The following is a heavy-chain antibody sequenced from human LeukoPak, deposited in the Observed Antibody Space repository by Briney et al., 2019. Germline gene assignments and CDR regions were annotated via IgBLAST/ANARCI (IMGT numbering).Heavy chain of an antibody. Sequence: PGGSLRLSCAASGLNFRNHRMHWPRQAPGKGLEWVAALLYDGNTKHYADSVRGRFTISRDISKNTFYLQMISLTAEDTAVYYCARDIRPESQYYYMDVWGKGTTVAVSS. CDR3: ARDIRPESQYYYMDV. J-gene: IGHJ6*03. CDR1: GLNFRNHR. CDR2: LLYDGNTK. V-gene: IGHV3-33*01.